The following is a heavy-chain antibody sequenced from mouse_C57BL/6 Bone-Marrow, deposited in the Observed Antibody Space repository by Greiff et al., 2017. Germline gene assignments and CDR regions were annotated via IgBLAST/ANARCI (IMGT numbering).Heavy chain of an antibody. J-gene: IGHJ4*01. D-gene: IGHD1-1*01. CDR2: IHPNSGST. CDR1: GYTFTSYW. CDR3: ARSRTSYYYGSSRYAMDY. Sequence: QVQLKQPGAELVKPGASVKLSCKASGYTFTSYWMHWVKQRPGQGLEWIGMIHPNSGSTNYNEKFKSKATLTVDKSSSTAYMQLSSLTSEDAAVYYCARSRTSYYYGSSRYAMDYWGQGTSVTVSS. V-gene: IGHV1-64*01.